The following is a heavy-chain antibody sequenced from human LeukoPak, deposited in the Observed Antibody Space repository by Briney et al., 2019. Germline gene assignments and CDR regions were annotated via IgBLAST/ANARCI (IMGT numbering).Heavy chain of an antibody. J-gene: IGHJ4*02. V-gene: IGHV3-23*01. D-gene: IGHD3-9*01. Sequence: PGRSLRLSCAASGFTFSSYAMSWVRQAPGKGLEWVSAISGSGGSTYYADSVKGRFTISRDNSKNTLYLQMNSLRAEDTAVYYCAKDPLNYDILTNRFDYWGQGTLVTVSS. CDR2: ISGSGGST. CDR1: GFTFSSYA. CDR3: AKDPLNYDILTNRFDY.